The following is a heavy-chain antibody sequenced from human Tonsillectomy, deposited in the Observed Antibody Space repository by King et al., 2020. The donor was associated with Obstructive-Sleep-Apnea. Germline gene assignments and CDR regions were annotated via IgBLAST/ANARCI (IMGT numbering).Heavy chain of an antibody. CDR2: ISWDGGVT. CDR3: AKDFITWFDP. J-gene: IGHJ5*02. CDR1: GFTFDDYT. V-gene: IGHV3-43*01. D-gene: IGHD3-22*01. Sequence: QLVQSGGVVVQPGGSLRLSCAASGFTFDDYTMHWVRQDPGKGLEWVSLISWDGGVTYYADSVKGRFTISRENSKNSLYLQMNSLRTEDTALYYCAKDFITWFDPWGQGTLVTVSS.